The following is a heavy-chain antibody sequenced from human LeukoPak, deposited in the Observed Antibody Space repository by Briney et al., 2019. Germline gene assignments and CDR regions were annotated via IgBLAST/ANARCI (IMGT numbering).Heavy chain of an antibody. CDR2: IWYDGSNK. D-gene: IGHD6-13*01. J-gene: IGHJ4*02. Sequence: PGGSLRLSCAASGFTFSGYGMHWVRQAPGKGLEWVAVIWYDGSNKYYADSVKGRFTISRDNSKNTLYLQMNSLRAEDTAVYYCARGSWGKPDGDYFDYWGQGTLVTVSS. V-gene: IGHV3-33*08. CDR1: GFTFSGYG. CDR3: ARGSWGKPDGDYFDY.